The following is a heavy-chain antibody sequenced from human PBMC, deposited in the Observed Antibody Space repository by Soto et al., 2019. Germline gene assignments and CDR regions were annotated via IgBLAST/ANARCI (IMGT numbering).Heavy chain of an antibody. J-gene: IGHJ6*03. Sequence: GGSLRLSCAASGFTFSSYAMSWVRQAPGKGLEWVSAISGSGGSTYYADSVKCRFTISRDNSKNTLYLQMNSLRAEDTAVYYCAKGEYSSSWGGNYYYYMDVWGKGTTVTVSS. CDR2: ISGSGGST. CDR1: GFTFSSYA. V-gene: IGHV3-23*01. CDR3: AKGEYSSSWGGNYYYYMDV. D-gene: IGHD6-6*01.